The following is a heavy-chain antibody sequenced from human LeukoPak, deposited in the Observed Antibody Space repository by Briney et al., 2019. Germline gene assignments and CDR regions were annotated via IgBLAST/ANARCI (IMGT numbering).Heavy chain of an antibody. J-gene: IGHJ3*02. CDR2: ISSSGSTI. CDR1: GFTFSDYY. Sequence: GGSLRLSCAASGFTFSDYYMSWIRQAPGKGLEWVSYISSSGSTIYYADSVKGRFTISRDNAKNSLYPQMNSLRAEDTAVYYCARSADSSGYNAFDIWGQGTMVTVSS. D-gene: IGHD3-22*01. CDR3: ARSADSSGYNAFDI. V-gene: IGHV3-11*04.